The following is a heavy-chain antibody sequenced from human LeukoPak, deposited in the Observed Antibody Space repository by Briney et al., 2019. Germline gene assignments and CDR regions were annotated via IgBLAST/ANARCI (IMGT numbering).Heavy chain of an antibody. Sequence: GGSLRLSCAASGFTVSSNYMSWVRQAPGKGLEWVSVIYSGGGTYCADSVKGRFTVSRDNSKNTLYLQMNSLRVDDTAMYYCARNQDYGGFNFWGQGTLVTVSS. V-gene: IGHV3-66*01. D-gene: IGHD4-23*01. CDR2: IYSGGGT. CDR1: GFTVSSNY. J-gene: IGHJ4*02. CDR3: ARNQDYGGFNF.